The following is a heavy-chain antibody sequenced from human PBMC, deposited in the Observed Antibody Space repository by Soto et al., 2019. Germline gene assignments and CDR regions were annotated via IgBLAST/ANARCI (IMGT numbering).Heavy chain of an antibody. J-gene: IGHJ5*02. CDR1: GGSISSYY. D-gene: IGHD2-15*01. Sequence: SETLSLTCTVSGGSISSYYWSWVRQPPGKGLEWIGEIYHSGSTDYNPSLKSRVTISVDKSKNQFSLKLSSVTAADTAVYYCARGLYCSGGSCHGGHWFDPWGQGTLVTVSS. V-gene: IGHV4-59*12. CDR2: IYHSGST. CDR3: ARGLYCSGGSCHGGHWFDP.